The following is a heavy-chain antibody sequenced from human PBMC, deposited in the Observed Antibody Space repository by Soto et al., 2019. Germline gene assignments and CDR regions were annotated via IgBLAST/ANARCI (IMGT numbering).Heavy chain of an antibody. CDR2: IYYSGGT. CDR3: ARDRGYLENDYGDYGRFDY. Sequence: SETLSLTCTVSGGSISSGGYYWSWIRQHPGKGLEWIGYIYYSGGTYYNPSLKSRVTISVDTSKNQFSLKLSSVTAADTAVYYCARDRGYLENDYGDYGRFDYWGQGTLVTVSS. CDR1: GGSISSGGYY. D-gene: IGHD4-17*01. J-gene: IGHJ4*02. V-gene: IGHV4-31*03.